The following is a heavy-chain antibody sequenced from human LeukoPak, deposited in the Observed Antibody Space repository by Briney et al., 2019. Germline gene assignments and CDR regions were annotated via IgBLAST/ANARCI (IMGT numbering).Heavy chain of an antibody. CDR2: IYYSGTT. CDR1: GGSISSSSYY. J-gene: IGHJ4*02. V-gene: IGHV4-39*01. CDR3: ARLGNYYGSGTYWDS. Sequence: PSETLSLTCTVSGGSISSSSYYWGWIRQPPGKGLEWIGSIYYSGTTYYNPSLKSRVTISVDTSKNQFSLKLSSVTAADTAVYYCARLGNYYGSGTYWDSRGQGTLVTVSS. D-gene: IGHD3-10*01.